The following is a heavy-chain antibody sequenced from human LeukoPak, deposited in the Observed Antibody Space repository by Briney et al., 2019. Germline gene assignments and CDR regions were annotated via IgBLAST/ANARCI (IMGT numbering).Heavy chain of an antibody. Sequence: GRSLRLSCAASGFTFSSYAMHWVHQAPGKGLEWVAVISYDGSNKYYADSVKGRFTISRDNSKNTLYLQMNSLRAEDTAVYYCARDPIAVAGRYFDYWGQGTLVTVSS. CDR3: ARDPIAVAGRYFDY. D-gene: IGHD6-19*01. CDR2: ISYDGSNK. V-gene: IGHV3-30-3*01. CDR1: GFTFSSYA. J-gene: IGHJ4*02.